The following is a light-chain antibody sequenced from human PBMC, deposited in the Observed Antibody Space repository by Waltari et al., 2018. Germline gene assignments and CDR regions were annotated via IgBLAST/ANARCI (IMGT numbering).Light chain of an antibody. CDR2: KNN. CDR3: SSWDDSLEGHV. Sequence: QSVMTQPPSVSAPPGQRVTISCSGSSSNVATNFVNWSHYVPGTAPKLLIYKNNDRPSGVPDRFSASKSGTSASLAISGLQPEDEADYYCSSWDDSLEGHVFGTGTRVSVL. CDR1: SSNVATNF. V-gene: IGLV1-44*01. J-gene: IGLJ1*01.